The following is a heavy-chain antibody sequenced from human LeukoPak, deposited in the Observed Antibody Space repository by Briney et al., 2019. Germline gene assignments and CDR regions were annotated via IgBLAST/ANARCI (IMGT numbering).Heavy chain of an antibody. CDR1: GDSFTSVTDY. Sequence: SETLSLTCTVSGDSFTSVTDYWAWIRQPPGKGLEWIATADYSGGTYYNPSLESRVAISADMSKNQISLQLTSVTGADTAVYYCAGERGEEYSSGWYKTNFFYNWGQGIRVTVSS. CDR2: ADYSGGT. CDR3: AGERGEEYSSGWYKTNFFYN. V-gene: IGHV4-39*07. D-gene: IGHD6-19*01. J-gene: IGHJ4*02.